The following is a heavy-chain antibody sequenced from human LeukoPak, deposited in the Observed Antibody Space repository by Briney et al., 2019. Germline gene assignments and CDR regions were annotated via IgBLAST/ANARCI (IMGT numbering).Heavy chain of an antibody. V-gene: IGHV1-8*01. CDR3: ARLYYDILTGSNWFDP. J-gene: IGHJ5*02. Sequence: ASVKVSCKASGYTFTSYDINWVRQATGQGLEWMGWMNPNSGNTGYAQTFQARVTIPRNTSRSKAYMELRSLGSEEPAVYSGARLYYDILTGSNWFDPWGQGNLVTVSS. D-gene: IGHD3-9*01. CDR1: GYTFTSYD. CDR2: MNPNSGNT.